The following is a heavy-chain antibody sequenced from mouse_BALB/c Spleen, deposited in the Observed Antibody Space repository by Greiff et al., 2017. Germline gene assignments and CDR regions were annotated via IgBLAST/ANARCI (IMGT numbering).Heavy chain of an antibody. CDR3: ARSGIYYYGSYFDY. CDR2: ISSGGGNT. J-gene: IGHJ2*01. V-gene: IGHV5-9*03. CDR1: GFTFSSYT. Sequence: EVKLMESGGGLVKPGGSLKLSCAASGFTFSSYTMSWVRQTPEKRLEWVATISSGGGNTYYPDSVKGRFTISRDNAKNNLYLQMSSLRSEDTALYYCARSGIYYYGSYFDYWGQGTTLTVSS. D-gene: IGHD1-1*01.